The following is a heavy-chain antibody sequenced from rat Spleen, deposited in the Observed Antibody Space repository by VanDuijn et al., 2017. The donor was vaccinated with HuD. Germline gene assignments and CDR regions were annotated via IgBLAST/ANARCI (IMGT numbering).Heavy chain of an antibody. V-gene: IGHV5-29*01. D-gene: IGHD1-11*01. CDR2: INYDGSST. J-gene: IGHJ2*01. CDR1: GFTFSNYG. Sequence: EVQLVESGGGLVQPGRSLKLSCAASGFTFSNYGMAWVRQAPTKGLEWVATINYDGSSTHFRDSVKGRFTISRDNAKSTLDLQMDSLRSEDTATYYGVRRGLRRVLDYWGQGVMVTVSS. CDR3: VRRGLRRVLDY.